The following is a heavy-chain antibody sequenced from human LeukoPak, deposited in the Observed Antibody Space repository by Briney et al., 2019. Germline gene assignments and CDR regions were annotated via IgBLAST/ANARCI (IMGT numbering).Heavy chain of an antibody. D-gene: IGHD3-9*01. J-gene: IGHJ5*02. CDR1: GFTFSDYY. CDR3: ARGYYDILTGFNWSDP. Sequence: GGSLRLSCAASGFTFSDYYMSWIRQAPGKGLEWVSYISSSSSYTNYADSVKGRFTISRDNAKNSLYLQMNSLRAEDTAVYYCARGYYDILTGFNWSDPWGQGTLVTVSS. V-gene: IGHV3-11*06. CDR2: ISSSSSYT.